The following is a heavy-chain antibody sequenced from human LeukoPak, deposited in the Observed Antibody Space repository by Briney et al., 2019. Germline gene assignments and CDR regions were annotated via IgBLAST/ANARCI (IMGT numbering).Heavy chain of an antibody. Sequence: GGSLRLSCAASGFSVSPYYMTWVRQAPGKGLEWVSVIDSGGSTYYADSVKGRFTISRDNSKNTLYLQMNSLTAEDTAVYFCAKDIAGVVVPAAFDIWGQGTMVTVSS. CDR3: AKDIAGVVVPAAFDI. CDR1: GFSVSPYY. CDR2: IDSGGST. V-gene: IGHV3-53*01. J-gene: IGHJ3*02. D-gene: IGHD2-2*01.